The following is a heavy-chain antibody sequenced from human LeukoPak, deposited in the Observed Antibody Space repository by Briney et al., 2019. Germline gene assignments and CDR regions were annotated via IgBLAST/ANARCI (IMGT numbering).Heavy chain of an antibody. CDR3: ARDTSDTAMVTIGFDP. CDR1: GYTFTSYY. Sequence: ASVKVSCKASGYTFTSYYKHLVRQAPGQGLEWMGIINPSGGSTSYAQKFQGRVTMTRDTSTSTVYMELSSMRSEDTAVYYCARDTSDTAMVTIGFDPWGQGTLVTVSS. D-gene: IGHD5-18*01. CDR2: INPSGGST. J-gene: IGHJ5*02. V-gene: IGHV1-46*01.